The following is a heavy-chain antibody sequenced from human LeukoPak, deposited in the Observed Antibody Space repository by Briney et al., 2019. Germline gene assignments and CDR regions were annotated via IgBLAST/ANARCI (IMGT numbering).Heavy chain of an antibody. CDR3: AKDGEI. V-gene: IGHV3-23*01. D-gene: IGHD3-10*01. Sequence: GGSLRLSCAASGFIFRGYAMSWVRQAPGKGLEWVSGISGSGGSTYYADSVKGRFTISRDNSKSTLYLQMNSLRAEDTGVYYCAKDGEIWGQGTLVTVSS. CDR2: ISGSGGST. J-gene: IGHJ4*02. CDR1: GFIFRGYA.